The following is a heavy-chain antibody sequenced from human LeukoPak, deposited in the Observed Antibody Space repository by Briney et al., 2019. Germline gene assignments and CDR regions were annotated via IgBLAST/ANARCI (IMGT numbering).Heavy chain of an antibody. CDR1: GFTFSTYW. CDR3: AREAYDSSGYYYGGGFDY. D-gene: IGHD3-22*01. CDR2: IKSDGRST. Sequence: PGGSLRLSCAASGFTFSTYWIHWVRQAPGKGLVWVSRIKSDGRSTSYADSVKGRFTTSRDNAKNTLYLQMNSLRAEDTAVYYCAREAYDSSGYYYGGGFDYWGQGALVTVSS. V-gene: IGHV3-74*01. J-gene: IGHJ4*02.